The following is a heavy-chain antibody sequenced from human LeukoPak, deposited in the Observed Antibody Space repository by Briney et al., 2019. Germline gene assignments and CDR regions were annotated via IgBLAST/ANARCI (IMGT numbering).Heavy chain of an antibody. CDR3: ARDRRRRWEPIYYFDY. CDR2: ISGSGGST. V-gene: IGHV3-23*01. CDR1: GFTFSSYA. D-gene: IGHD1-26*01. J-gene: IGHJ4*02. Sequence: GGSLRLSCAASGFTFSSYAMSWVRQAPGKGLEWVSAISGSGGSTYYADSVKGRFTISRDNSKNTLYLQMNGLRAEDTAVYYCARDRRRRWEPIYYFDYWGQGTLVTVSS.